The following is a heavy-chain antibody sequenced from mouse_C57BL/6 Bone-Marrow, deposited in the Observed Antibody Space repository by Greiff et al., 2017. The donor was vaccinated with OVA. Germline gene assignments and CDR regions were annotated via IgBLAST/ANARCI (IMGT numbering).Heavy chain of an antibody. V-gene: IGHV5-6*02. Sequence: EVKLQESGGDLVKPGGSLKLSCAASGFTFSSYGMSWVRQTPDKRLEWVATISSGGSYTYYPDSVKGRFTISRDNAKNTLYLQMSSLKSEDTAMYYCARRVLRPYYFDYWGQGTTLTVSS. CDR1: GFTFSSYG. CDR3: ARRVLRPYYFDY. J-gene: IGHJ2*01. CDR2: ISSGGSYT. D-gene: IGHD1-2*01.